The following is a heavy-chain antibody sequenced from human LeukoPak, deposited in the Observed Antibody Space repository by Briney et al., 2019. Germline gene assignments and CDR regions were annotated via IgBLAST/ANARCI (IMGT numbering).Heavy chain of an antibody. CDR3: AKDREKAVGATIFDH. CDR1: GFTFNSYA. V-gene: IGHV3-23*01. Sequence: GGSLRLSCAASGFTFNSYAISWVRQAPGKGLEWVSAISGSGSKTYYADFAKGRFTISRDNAKNTVYMQMNSLRAKDTALYYCAKDREKAVGATIFDHWGQGTLVTVSS. CDR2: ISGSGSKT. J-gene: IGHJ4*02. D-gene: IGHD1-26*01.